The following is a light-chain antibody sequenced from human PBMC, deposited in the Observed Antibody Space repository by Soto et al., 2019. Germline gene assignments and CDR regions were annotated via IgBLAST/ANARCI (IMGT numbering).Light chain of an antibody. V-gene: IGKV3-15*01. CDR1: QSVSSN. CDR2: GAS. J-gene: IGKJ1*01. CDR3: QQYNNWPRT. Sequence: EIVMTQSPATLSVSPGERATLSCRASQSVSSNLAWYHQKPGQAPRLLIYGASTRATGIPARFSGSRSGTEFTLTISSLQSEDFAVYHCQQYNNWPRTFGQGTKVEIK.